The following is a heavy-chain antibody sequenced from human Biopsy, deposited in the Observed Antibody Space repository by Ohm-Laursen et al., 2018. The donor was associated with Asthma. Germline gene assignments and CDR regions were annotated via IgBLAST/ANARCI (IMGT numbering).Heavy chain of an antibody. V-gene: IGHV3-7*01. CDR2: IKHDGSEK. J-gene: IGHJ1*01. Sequence: SLRLSCTASGFTFGDYWMSWVRQVSGKGLEWVANIKHDGSEKNRVDSLKGRFTISRDNAKNSLYLQMNSLRAEDTAVYYCARTFHFWSPYHAEHYQLWGQGTLVTVSS. D-gene: IGHD3-3*02. CDR1: GFTFGDYW. CDR3: ARTFHFWSPYHAEHYQL.